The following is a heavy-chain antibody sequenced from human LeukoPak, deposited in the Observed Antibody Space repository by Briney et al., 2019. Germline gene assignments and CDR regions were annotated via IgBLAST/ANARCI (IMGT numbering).Heavy chain of an antibody. Sequence: GGSLRLSCAASGFTFDDYAMHWVRQAPGKGLEWVSGISWNSGSIGYADSVKGRFTISRDNAKNSLYLQMNSLRAEDTALYYCAKDISQAGITAPFDYWGQGTLVTVSS. J-gene: IGHJ4*02. CDR1: GFTFDDYA. V-gene: IGHV3-9*01. CDR3: AKDISQAGITAPFDY. CDR2: ISWNSGSI. D-gene: IGHD6-13*01.